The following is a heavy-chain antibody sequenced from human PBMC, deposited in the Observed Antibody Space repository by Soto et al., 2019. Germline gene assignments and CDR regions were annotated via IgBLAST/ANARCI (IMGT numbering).Heavy chain of an antibody. Sequence: GGSLRLSCAASGFTFSSYGMHWVRQAPGKGLEWVAVIWYDGSNKYYADSVKGRFTISRDNSKNTLYLQMNSLRAEDTAVYYCARDRPIAVAQYYFDYWGQGTLVTVSS. D-gene: IGHD6-19*01. V-gene: IGHV3-33*01. CDR1: GFTFSSYG. J-gene: IGHJ4*02. CDR2: IWYDGSNK. CDR3: ARDRPIAVAQYYFDY.